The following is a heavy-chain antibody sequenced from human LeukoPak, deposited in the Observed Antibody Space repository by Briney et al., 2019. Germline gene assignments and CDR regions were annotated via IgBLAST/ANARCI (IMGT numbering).Heavy chain of an antibody. V-gene: IGHV4-59*01. CDR3: AREPSRGSGWVY. J-gene: IGHJ4*02. CDR2: IYYSGST. CDR1: GGSISSYY. D-gene: IGHD6-19*01. Sequence: SETLSLTCTVSGGSISSYYWGWIRQPPGKGLEWIGYIYYSGSTNYNPSLKSRVTISVDTSKNQFSLKLSSVTAADTAVYYCAREPSRGSGWVYWGQGTLVTVSS.